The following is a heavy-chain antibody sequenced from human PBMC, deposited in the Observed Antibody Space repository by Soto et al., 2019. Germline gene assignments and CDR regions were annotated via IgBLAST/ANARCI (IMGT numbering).Heavy chain of an antibody. CDR3: ARGTATDGLDS. Sequence: GGSLRLSCVASGFTLSSYGMHWVRQAPGKGLEWVAFIWYDGRNENYTDSVKGRFSISRDNSKNTLFLQMNSLRADDTAVYYCARGTATDGLDSWGQGTLVTVSS. J-gene: IGHJ5*01. D-gene: IGHD2-21*02. V-gene: IGHV3-33*01. CDR2: IWYDGRNE. CDR1: GFTLSSYG.